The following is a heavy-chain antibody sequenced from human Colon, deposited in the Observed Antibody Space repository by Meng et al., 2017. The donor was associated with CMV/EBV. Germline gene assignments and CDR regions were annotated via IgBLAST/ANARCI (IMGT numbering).Heavy chain of an antibody. Sequence: ASVKVSCKSSGYAFTGYYIQWVRQAPGQGLEWMGWINYDNGDTKYAQKFQGRVTMTRDTSINTAFVELSSLRSDDTAVYYCARGVYCSSSSCISWFDRWGQGTLVTVSS. CDR1: GYAFTGYY. CDR2: INYDNGDT. J-gene: IGHJ5*02. V-gene: IGHV1-2*02. D-gene: IGHD2-2*01. CDR3: ARGVYCSSSSCISWFDR.